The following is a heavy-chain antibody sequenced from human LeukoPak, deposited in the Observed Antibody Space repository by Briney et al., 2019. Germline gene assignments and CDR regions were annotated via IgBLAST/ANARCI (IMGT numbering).Heavy chain of an antibody. V-gene: IGHV1-18*04. CDR2: ISAYNGNT. D-gene: IGHD2-2*02. Sequence: ASVKVSCKASGYTFTGYYMHWVRQAPGQGPEWMAWISAYNGNTNYAQKFQGRVTMTTDTSTSTAYMELRSLRSEDTAVYYCARDTPHIVVVPAAIPGGGNWFDPWGQGTLVTVSS. CDR1: GYTFTGYY. J-gene: IGHJ5*02. CDR3: ARDTPHIVVVPAAIPGGGNWFDP.